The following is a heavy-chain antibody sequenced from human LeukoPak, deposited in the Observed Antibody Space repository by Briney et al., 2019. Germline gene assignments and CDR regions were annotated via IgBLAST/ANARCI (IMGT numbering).Heavy chain of an antibody. CDR3: AKDGGKWLSYFNS. J-gene: IGHJ4*02. CDR2: ISGSGGST. D-gene: IGHD5-12*01. Sequence: GGSLRLSCAASGFTFGSYAMSWVRQAPGKGLEWVSAISGSGGSTYYADSVKGRFTISRDNSKNTLHLQMNSLKAEDTAVYYCAKDGGKWLSYFNSWGQGTLVTVSS. V-gene: IGHV3-23*01. CDR1: GFTFGSYA.